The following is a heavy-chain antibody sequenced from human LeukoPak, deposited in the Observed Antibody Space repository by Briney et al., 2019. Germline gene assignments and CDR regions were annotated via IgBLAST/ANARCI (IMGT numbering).Heavy chain of an antibody. Sequence: GGSLGLSCAASGFTVFNYWMSWVRQAPGKGLEWVANINLDGSQKYYVDSLKGRFTISRDNAKNSLYLQMNSLRAEDTAVYYCARDVDYANPRHDYWGQGTLVTVSS. J-gene: IGHJ4*02. CDR2: INLDGSQK. V-gene: IGHV3-7*01. CDR1: GFTVFNYW. D-gene: IGHD4/OR15-4a*01. CDR3: ARDVDYANPRHDY.